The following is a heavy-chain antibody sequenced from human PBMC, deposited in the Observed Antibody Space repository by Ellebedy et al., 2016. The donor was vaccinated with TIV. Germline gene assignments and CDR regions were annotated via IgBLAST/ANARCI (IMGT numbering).Heavy chain of an antibody. V-gene: IGHV4-31*03. CDR2: VNYGGNT. Sequence: SETLSLTCTVSGDSIDTGGFYWTWIRQHPGTGLEWIGYVNYGGNTSYNPSLKSRITLSVDISKSQFSRRLTSVTAADTAIYFCVRDLAVADWNGNWFDTWGQGLLVTVSS. CDR3: VRDLAVADWNGNWFDT. J-gene: IGHJ5*02. CDR1: GDSIDTGGFY. D-gene: IGHD6-19*01.